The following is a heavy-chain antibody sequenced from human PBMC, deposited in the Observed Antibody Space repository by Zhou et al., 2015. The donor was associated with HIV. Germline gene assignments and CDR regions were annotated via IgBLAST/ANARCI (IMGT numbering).Heavy chain of an antibody. Sequence: QVQLVQSGAEVKKPGSSVKVSCKASGGTFSSYTISWVRQAPGQGLEWMGRIIPILGIANYAQKFQGRVTITADKSTSTAYMELSSLRSEDTAVYYCARDPLVVVPAAIFEEAQYYYYGMDVWGQGTTVTVSS. J-gene: IGHJ6*02. CDR2: IIPILGIA. D-gene: IGHD2-2*01. CDR3: ARDPLVVVPAAIFEEAQYYYYGMDV. CDR1: GGTFSSYT. V-gene: IGHV1-69*08.